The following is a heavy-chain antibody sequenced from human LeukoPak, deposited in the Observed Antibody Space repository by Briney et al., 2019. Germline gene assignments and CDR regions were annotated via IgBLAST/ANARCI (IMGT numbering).Heavy chain of an antibody. V-gene: IGHV3-9*01. J-gene: IGHJ4*02. CDR1: GFTFDDYA. Sequence: GGSLRLSCAASGFTFDDYAMHWVRQAPGKGLEWVSGISWNSGSIVYADSVKGRFTISRDNAKNSLYLQMNSLRAEDTALYYCAKVDYGVVYWGQGTLVTVSS. CDR2: ISWNSGSI. CDR3: AKVDYGVVY. D-gene: IGHD4-17*01.